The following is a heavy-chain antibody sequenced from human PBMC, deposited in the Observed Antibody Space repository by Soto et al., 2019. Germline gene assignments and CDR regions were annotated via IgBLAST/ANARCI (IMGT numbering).Heavy chain of an antibody. D-gene: IGHD2-15*01. CDR2: IIPIFGTA. J-gene: IGHJ6*02. Sequence: SVKVSCKASGGTFSSYAISWVRQAPGQGLEWMGGIIPIFGTANYAQKFQGRVTITADKSTSTAYMELSSLRSEDTAVYYCARVRVVVVAATQGSYYYYGMDVWGQGTTVTVSS. V-gene: IGHV1-69*06. CDR1: GGTFSSYA. CDR3: ARVRVVVVAATQGSYYYYGMDV.